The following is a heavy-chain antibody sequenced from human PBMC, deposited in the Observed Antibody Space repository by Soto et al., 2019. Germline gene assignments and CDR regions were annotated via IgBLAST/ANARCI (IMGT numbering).Heavy chain of an antibody. CDR3: ARGANDYGDYFDPYYYYYYMDV. CDR2: ISAYNGNT. V-gene: IGHV1-18*01. CDR1: GYTFTSYG. J-gene: IGHJ6*03. Sequence: ASVKVSCKASGYTFTSYGISWVRQAPGQGLEWMGWISAYNGNTNYAQKLQGRVTMTTDTSTSTAYMELRSLRSDDTAVYYCARGANDYGDYFDPYYYYYYMDVWGKGTTVTVSS. D-gene: IGHD4-17*01.